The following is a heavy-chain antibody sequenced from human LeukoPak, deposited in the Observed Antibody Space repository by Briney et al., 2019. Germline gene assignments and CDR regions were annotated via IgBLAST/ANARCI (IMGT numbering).Heavy chain of an antibody. CDR3: ARGSRYCSSTSCYQESYYYYMDV. D-gene: IGHD2-2*01. J-gene: IGHJ6*03. CDR1: GYTFTGYY. V-gene: IGHV1-2*02. CDR2: INPNSGGT. Sequence: ASVKVSCKASGYTFTGYYMHWVRQAPGQGLEWMGWINPNSGGTNYAQKFQGRVTMTRDTSINTAYMELSRLRSDDTAVYYCARGSRYCSSTSCYQESYYYYMDVWGKGTTVTVSS.